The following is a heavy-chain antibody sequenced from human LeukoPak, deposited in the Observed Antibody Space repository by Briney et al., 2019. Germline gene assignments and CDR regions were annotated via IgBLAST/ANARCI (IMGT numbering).Heavy chain of an antibody. CDR2: ISSSGSTM. CDR3: ASQKYQLLTYYYYYMDV. V-gene: IGHV3-11*01. CDR1: GYSISSDYY. J-gene: IGHJ6*03. D-gene: IGHD2-2*01. Sequence: LSLTCTVSGYSISSDYYMSWIRQAPGKGLEWVSYISSSGSTMYYTDSVKGRFTISRDNAKDSLYLQMNSLRAEDTAVYYCASQKYQLLTYYYYYMDVWGKGTTVTISS.